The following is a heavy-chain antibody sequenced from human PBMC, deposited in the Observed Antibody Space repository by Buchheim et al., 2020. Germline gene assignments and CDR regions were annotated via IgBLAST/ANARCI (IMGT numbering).Heavy chain of an antibody. CDR2: INQSGST. V-gene: IGHV4-34*01. CDR3: ARGLAGYSSGWFSVGFQH. CDR1: GGSFSGYY. Sequence: QVQLQQWGAGLLKPSETLSLTCAVYGGSFSGYYWSWIRQPPGKGLEWIGEINQSGSTNYNPSLKSRVSISVDTSKNQISLKLNSVTAADTAVYYCARGLAGYSSGWFSVGFQHWGQGTL. D-gene: IGHD6-19*01. J-gene: IGHJ1*01.